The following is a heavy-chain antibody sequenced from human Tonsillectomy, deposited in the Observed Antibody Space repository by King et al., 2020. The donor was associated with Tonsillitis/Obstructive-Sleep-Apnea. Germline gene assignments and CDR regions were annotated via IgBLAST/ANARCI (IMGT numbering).Heavy chain of an antibody. D-gene: IGHD3-10*01. J-gene: IGHJ5*02. CDR3: ARGLTFSYGLGSYYDNNWFDP. CDR2: INHSGST. Sequence: VQLQQWGAGLLKPSETLSLTCAVYGGSFSAYYWSWIRQPPGKGLEWIGEINHSGSTYYNPSLKSRVTISVDTSKNKFSMTLSSVTAAEPAVYYGARGLTFSYGLGSYYDNNWFDPWGQGTLVTVSS. CDR1: GGSFSAYY. V-gene: IGHV4-34*01.